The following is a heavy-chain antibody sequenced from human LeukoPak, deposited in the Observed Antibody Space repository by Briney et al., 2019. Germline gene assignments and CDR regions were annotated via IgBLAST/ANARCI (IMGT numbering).Heavy chain of an antibody. V-gene: IGHV6-1*01. CDR3: ASSSGGDTHFDY. CDR2: TYYRSKWYN. CDR1: VDSVCSNSAA. Sequence: SQTLSLTCAISVDSVCSNSAAWNWIRQSPSRGLEWLGRTYYRSKWYNDYAVSVKSRITINPDTSKNQFSLQLNSVTPEDTAVYYCASSSGGDTHFDYWGQGTLVTVSS. D-gene: IGHD2-21*02. J-gene: IGHJ4*02.